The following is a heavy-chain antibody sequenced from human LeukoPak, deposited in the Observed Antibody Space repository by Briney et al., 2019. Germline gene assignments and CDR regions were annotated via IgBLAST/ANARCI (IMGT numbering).Heavy chain of an antibody. CDR3: AKTLIYGSGSYYGPPSYYYYGMDV. V-gene: IGHV3-7*01. J-gene: IGHJ6*02. CDR2: INHNGNVN. Sequence: GGSLRLSCAASGFTFSSYWMNWARQAPGKGLEWVASINHNGNVNYYADSVKGRFTISRDNSKNTLYLQMNSLRAEDTAVYYCAKTLIYGSGSYYGPPSYYYYGMDVWGQGTTVTVSS. CDR1: GFTFSSYW. D-gene: IGHD3-10*01.